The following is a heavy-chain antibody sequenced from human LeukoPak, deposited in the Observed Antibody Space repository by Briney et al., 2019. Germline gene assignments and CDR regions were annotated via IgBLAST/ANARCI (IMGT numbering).Heavy chain of an antibody. CDR2: ISAYNGNT. D-gene: IGHD1-1*01. CDR1: GYTFTSYG. CDR3: ASYSGTGHYYYCMDV. Sequence: ASVKVSCKASGYTFTSYGISWVRQAPGQGLEWMGWISAYNGNTNYAQKLQGRVTMTTDTSTSTAYMELRSLRSDDTAVYYCASYSGTGHYYYCMDVWGQGTTVTVSS. V-gene: IGHV1-18*01. J-gene: IGHJ6*02.